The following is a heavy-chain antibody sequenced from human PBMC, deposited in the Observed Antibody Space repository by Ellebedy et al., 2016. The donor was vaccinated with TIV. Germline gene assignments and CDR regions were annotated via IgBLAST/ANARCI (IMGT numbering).Heavy chain of an antibody. Sequence: ASVKVSXXASGYTITSHDINWVRKATGQGPEWMGWMNPNSGKTGYAQKFQGRVTMTRDTSISTAYMELSSLRSEDTAVYYCARGKFMAVAGSEYFLHWGQGTLVTVSS. CDR2: MNPNSGKT. CDR1: GYTITSHD. CDR3: ARGKFMAVAGSEYFLH. J-gene: IGHJ1*01. V-gene: IGHV1-8*01. D-gene: IGHD6-19*01.